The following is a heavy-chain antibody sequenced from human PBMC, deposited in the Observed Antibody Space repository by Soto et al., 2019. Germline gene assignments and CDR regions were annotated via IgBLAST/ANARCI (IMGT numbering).Heavy chain of an antibody. CDR2: IYYSGST. Sequence: QLQLQESGPGLVKPSETLSLTCTVSGGSISSSSYYWGWIRQPPGKGLAWIGSIYYSGSTYYNPSLKSRVTISVDTSKNQFSLKLSSVTAADTAVYYCARRELLAHKYYWGQGTLVTVSS. V-gene: IGHV4-39*01. CDR3: ARRELLAHKYY. CDR1: GGSISSSSYY. J-gene: IGHJ4*02. D-gene: IGHD2-15*01.